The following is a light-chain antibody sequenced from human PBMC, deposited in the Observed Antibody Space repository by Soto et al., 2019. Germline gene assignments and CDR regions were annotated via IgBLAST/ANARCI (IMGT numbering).Light chain of an antibody. J-gene: IGLJ1*01. Sequence: QSALTQPPSVSGSPGQSVTISCTVTSSDVGDYEHVSWYQQAPGTAPKLILFEVNKRPSGVSGRFSGSKSGNTASLTISGLQAEDEADYYCCSFTSSNTHVFGTGTKLTVL. V-gene: IGLV2-18*02. CDR2: EVN. CDR3: CSFTSSNTHV. CDR1: SSDVGDYEH.